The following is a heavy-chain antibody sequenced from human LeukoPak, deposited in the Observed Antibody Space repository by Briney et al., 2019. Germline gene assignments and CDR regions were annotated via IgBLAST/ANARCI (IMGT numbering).Heavy chain of an antibody. D-gene: IGHD6-19*01. Sequence: SETLSLTCTVSGGSISSSSYYWGWIRQPPGKGLEWIGSIYYSGSTYYNPSLKSRVTISVDTSKNQFSLKLSSVTAADTAVYYCENSSGWYRRDDAFDIWGQGTMVTVSS. CDR1: GGSISSSSYY. CDR2: IYYSGST. V-gene: IGHV4-39*01. J-gene: IGHJ3*02. CDR3: ENSSGWYRRDDAFDI.